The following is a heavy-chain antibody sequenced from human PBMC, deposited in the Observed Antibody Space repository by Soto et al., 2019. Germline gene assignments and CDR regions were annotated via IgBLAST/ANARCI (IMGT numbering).Heavy chain of an antibody. Sequence: PGGSLRLSCAASGFTFSSYAMSWVRQAPGKGLEWVSAISGSGGSTYYADSVKGRFTISRDNSKNTLYLQMNSLRAEDTAVYYCAKNIGMRVAGPLYFDYWGQGTLVTVSS. CDR3: AKNIGMRVAGPLYFDY. CDR1: GFTFSSYA. CDR2: ISGSGGST. J-gene: IGHJ4*02. D-gene: IGHD6-19*01. V-gene: IGHV3-23*01.